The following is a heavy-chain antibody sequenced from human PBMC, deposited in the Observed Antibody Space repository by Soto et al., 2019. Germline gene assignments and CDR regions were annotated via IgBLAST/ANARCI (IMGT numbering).Heavy chain of an antibody. V-gene: IGHV4-34*01. CDR3: AREAVRQWFTRGYSGMDV. CDR1: GGSFIGYY. D-gene: IGHD3-22*01. CDR2: INHSGCT. J-gene: IGHJ6*02. Sequence: PSDTGSFACAVCGGSFIGYYWTWIRQPPGKGLEGIGDINHSGCTNYNSSLKSRVTISVDTSNKQLSLKLRSVTAADTAVYYCAREAVRQWFTRGYSGMDVWGQGPTVT.